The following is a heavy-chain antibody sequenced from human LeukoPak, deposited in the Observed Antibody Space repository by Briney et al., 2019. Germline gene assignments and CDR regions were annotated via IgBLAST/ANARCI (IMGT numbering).Heavy chain of an antibody. CDR3: ARGPYYYDSSGNFDY. D-gene: IGHD3-22*01. J-gene: IGHJ4*01. CDR2: INHSGST. CDR1: GGSFSGYY. Sequence: SETLSLTCAVYGGSFSGYYWSWIRQPPGKGLEWIGEINHSGSTNYNPSLKSRVTISVDTSKNQFSLKLSSVTAADTAVYYCARGPYYYDSSGNFDYWGQGILVTVST. V-gene: IGHV4-34*01.